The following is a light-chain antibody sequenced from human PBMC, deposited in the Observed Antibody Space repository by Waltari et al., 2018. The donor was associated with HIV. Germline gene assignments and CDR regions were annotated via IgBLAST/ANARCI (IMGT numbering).Light chain of an antibody. CDR1: SPNIGNNY. CDR2: DNN. Sequence: QSVLTQPPSVSAAPGQKGTISCSGSSPNIGNNYVSWYQQLPGTAPKLLIYDNNERPSGIPDRFSGSKSGTSATLGITGLQTGDEADYYCGTWDSSLSAVVFGGGTKLTVL. V-gene: IGLV1-51*01. J-gene: IGLJ2*01. CDR3: GTWDSSLSAVV.